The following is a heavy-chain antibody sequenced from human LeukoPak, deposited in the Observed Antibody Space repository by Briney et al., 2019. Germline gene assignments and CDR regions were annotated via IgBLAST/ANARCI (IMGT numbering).Heavy chain of an antibody. V-gene: IGHV3-23*01. J-gene: IGHJ4*02. CDR3: AKASFGDFWSGYLAEY. Sequence: GGSLRLSCAASGFTFSSYAMSWVRQAPGKGLEWVSAISGGGGSTYYADSVKGRFTISRDNSNNTLYLQMNSLRAEDTAVYYCAKASFGDFWSGYLAEYWGQGTLVTVSS. CDR1: GFTFSSYA. CDR2: ISGGGGST. D-gene: IGHD3-3*01.